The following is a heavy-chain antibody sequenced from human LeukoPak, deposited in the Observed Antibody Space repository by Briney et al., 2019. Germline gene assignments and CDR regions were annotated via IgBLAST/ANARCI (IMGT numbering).Heavy chain of an antibody. CDR2: IYYSGST. CDR3: ARGPRWLQDYFNY. D-gene: IGHD5-24*01. V-gene: IGHV4-39*07. Sequence: PSETLSLTCTDSGGSISSSSYYWGWIRQPPGKGLEWVGSIYYSGSTYYNPSLKSRVTISVDTSENQFSLKLSSVTAADTAVYFCARGPRWLQDYFNYWGQGTLVTVSS. CDR1: GGSISSSSYY. J-gene: IGHJ4*02.